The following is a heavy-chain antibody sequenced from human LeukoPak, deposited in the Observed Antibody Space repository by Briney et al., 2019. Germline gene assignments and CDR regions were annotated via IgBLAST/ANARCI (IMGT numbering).Heavy chain of an antibody. D-gene: IGHD2-15*01. CDR1: GFTFSTYA. J-gene: IGHJ4*02. CDR3: AKNRGGSCYSCLDY. Sequence: PGGPLRLSCVASGFTFSTYAMSWVRQAPGKGLEWVSAISGSDDSTYYADSVKGRFTISRDNSKNTLYLQMNSLRAEDTAVYHCAKNRGGSCYSCLDYWGQGTLVTVSS. CDR2: ISGSDDST. V-gene: IGHV3-23*01.